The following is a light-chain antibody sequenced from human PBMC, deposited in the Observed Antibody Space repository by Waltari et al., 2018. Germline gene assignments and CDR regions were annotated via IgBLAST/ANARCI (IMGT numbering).Light chain of an antibody. CDR2: YDS. CDR1: DIGRQT. J-gene: IGLJ2*01. Sequence: SYVLTQPPSVSVAPGKTPTVICGGNDIGRQTVHWYQQKPGQAPVVVISYDSDRPSGIPERFAGSNSGDTATLTIRRVEAGDEADYYCQVWDSSNDHPVVFGGGTKLTVL. CDR3: QVWDSSNDHPVV. V-gene: IGLV3-21*04.